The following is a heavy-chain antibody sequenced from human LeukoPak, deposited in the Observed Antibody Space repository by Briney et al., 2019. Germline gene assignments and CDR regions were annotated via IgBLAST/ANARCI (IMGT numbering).Heavy chain of an antibody. CDR2: IYYTGST. Sequence: PSETLSLTCTVSGGSISSSSYYWDWIRQPPGKGLGWIGTIYYTGSTYYNPSLKSRVTISVDTSKNQFSLKVNSMTAADTAVYYCTTDEPGDIVVVPAAQRVVDYWGQGTLVTVSS. V-gene: IGHV4-39*07. CDR1: GGSISSSSYY. J-gene: IGHJ4*02. D-gene: IGHD2-2*01. CDR3: TTDEPGDIVVVPAAQRVVDY.